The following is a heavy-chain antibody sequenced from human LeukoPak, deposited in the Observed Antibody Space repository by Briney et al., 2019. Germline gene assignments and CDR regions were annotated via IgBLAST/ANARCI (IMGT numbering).Heavy chain of an antibody. D-gene: IGHD5-18*01. CDR1: GCTFSDYS. J-gene: IGHJ4*02. V-gene: IGHV3-21*01. Sequence: PGGSLTLSCAASGCTFSDYSMNWVRRAPGKGLEWVASISSSSPYIYYTDSVKGRFPISRDNAKNSLYLQMNSLRAEDTAGYYCARLYSRVGPFDYWGQGTLVTVSS. CDR2: ISSSSPYI. CDR3: ARLYSRVGPFDY.